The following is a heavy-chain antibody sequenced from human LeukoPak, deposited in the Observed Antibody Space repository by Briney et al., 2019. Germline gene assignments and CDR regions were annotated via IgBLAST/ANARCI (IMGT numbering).Heavy chain of an antibody. CDR1: GDSVSSNSAA. D-gene: IGHD6-13*01. Sequence: SQTLSLTCAISGDSVSSNSAAWNWIRQSPSRGLEWLGRTYYRSKWYNDYAVSVKSRITINPDTSKNQFSLQLNSVTPEDTAVYYCARFFAGTYDYYYYYYMDVWGKGTTVTVSS. V-gene: IGHV6-1*01. CDR3: ARFFAGTYDYYYYYYMDV. J-gene: IGHJ6*03. CDR2: TYYRSKWYN.